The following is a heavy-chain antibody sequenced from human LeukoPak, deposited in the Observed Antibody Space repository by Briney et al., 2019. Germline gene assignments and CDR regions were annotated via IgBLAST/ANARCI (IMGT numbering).Heavy chain of an antibody. J-gene: IGHJ6*02. D-gene: IGHD3-22*01. V-gene: IGHV1-69*13. Sequence: SVNVSCKASGGTFSSYAISWVRQAPGQGLEWMGGIIPIFGTANYAQKFQGRVTITADESTSTAYMELSSLRSEDTAVYYCARVYYDTSGYFPPYYYYYGMDVWGQGTTVTVSS. CDR1: GGTFSSYA. CDR3: ARVYYDTSGYFPPYYYYYGMDV. CDR2: IIPIFGTA.